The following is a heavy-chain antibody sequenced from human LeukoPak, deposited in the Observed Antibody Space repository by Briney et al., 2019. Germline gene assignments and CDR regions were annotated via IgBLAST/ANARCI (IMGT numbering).Heavy chain of an antibody. J-gene: IGHJ5*02. CDR3: PRHRAMVRASSGNGSAP. D-gene: IGHD3-10*01. V-gene: IGHV4-30-4*01. CDR2: IYYSGST. Sequence: SQTLSLTCTVSGGSISSGDYYWSWIRQPPGKGLEWIGYIYYSGSTYYNPSLKSRVTISVDTSKNQFSLKLSSVTAADTAVYSSPRHRAMVRASSGNGSAPWSKGTRFTASS. CDR1: GGSISSGDYY.